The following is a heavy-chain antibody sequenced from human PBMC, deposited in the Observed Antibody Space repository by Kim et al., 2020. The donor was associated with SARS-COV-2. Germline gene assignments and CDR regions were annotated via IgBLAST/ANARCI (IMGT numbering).Heavy chain of an antibody. V-gene: IGHV4-31*03. J-gene: IGHJ4*02. D-gene: IGHD6-13*01. CDR3: ARTPSQQQLVLN. CDR2: IYYSGST. CDR1: GGSISSGGYY. Sequence: SETLSLTCTVSGGSISSGGYYWSWIRQHPGKGLEWIGYIYYSGSTNYNPSLKSRVTISVDTSKNQFSLKLSSVTAADTAVYYCARTPSQQQLVLNWGQGTLVTVSS.